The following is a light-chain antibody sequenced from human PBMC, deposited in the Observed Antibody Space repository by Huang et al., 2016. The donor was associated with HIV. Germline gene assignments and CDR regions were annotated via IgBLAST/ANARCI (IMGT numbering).Light chain of an antibody. CDR3: QQYYTTPRDT. CDR1: QDIRSS. V-gene: IGKV1-NL1*01. J-gene: IGKJ5*01. CDR2: A. Sequence: DIQMTQSPSSLSASVGDRVTLTCRASQDIRSSLAWYQQKPGKAPKLLLFAASRFSGSGSGTDYTLTISSLQPEDFATYYCQQYYTTPRDTFGQGTRLAIK.